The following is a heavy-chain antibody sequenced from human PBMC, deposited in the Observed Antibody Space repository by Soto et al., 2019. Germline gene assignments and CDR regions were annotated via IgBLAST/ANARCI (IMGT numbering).Heavy chain of an antibody. CDR2: INAGNGNT. CDR1: GYTFTSYA. CDR3: ARGVAGPLHWFDP. J-gene: IGHJ5*02. V-gene: IGHV1-3*01. D-gene: IGHD6-19*01. Sequence: ASVKVSCKASGYTFTSYAMHWVRHAPGQRLEWMGWINAGNGNTKYSQKFQGRVTITRDTSASTAYMELSSLRSEDTAVYYCARGVAGPLHWFDPWGQGTLVTVSS.